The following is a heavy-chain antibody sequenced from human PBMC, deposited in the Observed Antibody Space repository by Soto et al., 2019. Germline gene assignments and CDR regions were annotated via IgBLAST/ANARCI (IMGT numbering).Heavy chain of an antibody. D-gene: IGHD3-16*01. CDR2: ISWNSDRK. Sequence: EVQLVESGGGLVQPGRSLRLSCAASGFTFDNHAMHWVRQAPGKGLEWVSGISWNSDRKAYADSVKGRFSISRDNAKNSLFLQMSSLTAEDTALYYCVKDASMIRAHFDYWGQGTLVTVSS. CDR1: GFTFDNHA. V-gene: IGHV3-9*01. J-gene: IGHJ4*02. CDR3: VKDASMIRAHFDY.